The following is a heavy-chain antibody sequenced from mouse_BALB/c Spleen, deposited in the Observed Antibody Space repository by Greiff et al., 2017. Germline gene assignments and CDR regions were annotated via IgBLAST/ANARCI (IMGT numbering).Heavy chain of an antibody. CDR1: GFTFSSFG. D-gene: IGHD2-4*01. V-gene: IGHV5-17*02. CDR3: AISDYDEEYAMDY. CDR2: ISSGSSTI. J-gene: IGHJ4*01. Sequence: EVKVVESGGGLVQPGGSRKLSCAASGFTFSSFGMHWVRQAPEKGLEWVAYISSGSSTIYYADTVKGRFTISRDNPKNTLFLQMTSLRSEDTAMYYCAISDYDEEYAMDYWGQGTSVTVSS.